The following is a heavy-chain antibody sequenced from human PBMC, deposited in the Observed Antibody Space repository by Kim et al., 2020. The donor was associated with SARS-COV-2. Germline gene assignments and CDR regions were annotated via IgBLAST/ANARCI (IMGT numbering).Heavy chain of an antibody. CDR3: ARPPVAGDYYYGMDV. CDR2: IYYSGST. CDR1: GGSISSSSYY. V-gene: IGHV4-39*01. Sequence: SETLSLTCTVSGGSISSSSYYWGWIRQPPGKGLEWIGSIYYSGSTYYNPSLKSRVTISVDTSKNQFSLKLSSVTAADTAVYYCARPPVAGDYYYGMDVWGQGTTVTVSS. J-gene: IGHJ6*02. D-gene: IGHD6-19*01.